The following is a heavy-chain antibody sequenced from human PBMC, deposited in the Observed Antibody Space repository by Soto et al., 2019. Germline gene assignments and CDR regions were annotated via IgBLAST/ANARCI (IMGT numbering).Heavy chain of an antibody. CDR1: GFTFSSNG. CDR2: VAYDGSKT. V-gene: IGHV3-30*03. J-gene: IGHJ5*01. CDR3: ARWVGGSMYDNSGKYDS. Sequence: QVQLVESGGGVVQPGRSLRLTCAASGFTFSSNGMHWVRQAPGKGLEWVALVAYDGSKTYYGDSVRGRFTISRDNSENTPYLQMNSMRAEDTAVYYCARWVGGSMYDNSGKYDSWGQGTLVTVSS. D-gene: IGHD3-22*01.